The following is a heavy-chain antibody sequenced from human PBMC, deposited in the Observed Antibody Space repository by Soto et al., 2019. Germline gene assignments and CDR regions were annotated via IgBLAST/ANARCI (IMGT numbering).Heavy chain of an antibody. D-gene: IGHD3-16*01. Sequence: GGSLRLSCAASGFTFNTYTMNWVRQAPGKGLEWVSSISSTSTYIYYADSVRGRFTISRDNAGNSLYLQMSSLRAEDSAVYYCAKDSRGGDFDYWGQGTLVTVSS. J-gene: IGHJ4*02. CDR1: GFTFNTYT. CDR3: AKDSRGGDFDY. V-gene: IGHV3-21*01. CDR2: ISSTSTYI.